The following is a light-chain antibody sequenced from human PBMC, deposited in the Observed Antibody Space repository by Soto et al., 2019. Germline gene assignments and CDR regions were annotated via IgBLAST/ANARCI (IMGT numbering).Light chain of an antibody. J-gene: IGLJ2*01. Sequence: QSALTQPPSASGSPGQSVTISCTGTSSDVGGYNYVSWYQQHPGKAPKLMIYEVSKRPSGVTDRFSGSKSGNTASLTVSGLQAEDEADYYCSSYAGSNIYVVLGGGTKLTVL. CDR3: SSYAGSNIYVV. CDR1: SSDVGGYNY. CDR2: EVS. V-gene: IGLV2-8*01.